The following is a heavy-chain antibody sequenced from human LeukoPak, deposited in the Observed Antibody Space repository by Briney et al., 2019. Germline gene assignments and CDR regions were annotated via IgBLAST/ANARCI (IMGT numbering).Heavy chain of an antibody. CDR3: ARRAGNYESSGYYSFDY. J-gene: IGHJ4*02. CDR1: GYRFDAHW. D-gene: IGHD3-22*01. CDR2: IFPGDSDT. Sequence: GESLKISCNGSGYRFDAHWIGWVRQMPGKGLEWMGIIFPGDSDTTYSPSFQGQVAISADKSTTTVYLQWSSLRDSDTAMYYCARRAGNYESSGYYSFDYWGQGTLVTVSS. V-gene: IGHV5-51*01.